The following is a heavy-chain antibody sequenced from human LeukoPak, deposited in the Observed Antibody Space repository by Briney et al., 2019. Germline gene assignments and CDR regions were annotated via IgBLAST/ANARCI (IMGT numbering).Heavy chain of an antibody. CDR1: GFTFSSYG. V-gene: IGHV3-7*04. Sequence: GRSLRLSCAASGFTFSSYGMHWVRQAPGKGLEWVANIKQDGSEKYYVDSVKGRFTISRDNAKNSLYLQMNSLRAEDTAVYYCARGPRGDDIPGPYYYYYYMDVWGKGTTVTVSS. CDR3: ARGPRGDDIPGPYYYYYYMDV. D-gene: IGHD3-9*01. CDR2: IKQDGSEK. J-gene: IGHJ6*03.